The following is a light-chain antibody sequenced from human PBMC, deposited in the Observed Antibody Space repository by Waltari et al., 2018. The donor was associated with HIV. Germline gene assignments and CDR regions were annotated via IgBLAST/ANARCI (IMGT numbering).Light chain of an antibody. V-gene: IGKV1-5*03. J-gene: IGKJ2*01. CDR1: QTLDSC. Sequence: DVQITQSPSTLSASVGDRVPIPCRASQTLDSCLAWYQQRARKAPKLLIYQASTLESGVQSKFSGQDSGTEVNVPISSLQPDGVATYYCQQYQSLSGYTLGQGAKVESK. CDR3: QQYQSLSGYT. CDR2: QAS.